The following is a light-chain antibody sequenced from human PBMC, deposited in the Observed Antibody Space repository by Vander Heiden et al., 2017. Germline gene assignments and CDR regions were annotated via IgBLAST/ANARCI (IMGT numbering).Light chain of an antibody. CDR3: QQRSNWPFSLT. CDR1: QRVSSY. Sequence: EIVFTQSPATLSLSPGERATLSCRASQRVSSYLAWYQQKPGQAPRRIIYDASNRATGITARFSGSGSGTDFTFTISSLEPEDFAVYYCQQRSNWPFSLTFGGGTKVEIK. J-gene: IGKJ4*01. CDR2: DAS. V-gene: IGKV3-11*01.